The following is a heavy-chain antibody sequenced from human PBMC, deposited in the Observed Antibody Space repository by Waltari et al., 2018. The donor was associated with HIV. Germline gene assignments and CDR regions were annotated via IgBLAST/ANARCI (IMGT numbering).Heavy chain of an antibody. V-gene: IGHV3-30*18. J-gene: IGHJ5*02. CDR1: GFIFIDVG. Sequence: QLVESGGGVVQPGRSLRLPCAASGFIFIDVGMHWVRQAPGKGLEGLTFISYDASDQYYAKSVKGRFTISRDNSKKTVFLEMNNLKIEDTAIYFCAKAPTTSTALVQGSWGQGTLVIVSS. CDR2: ISYDASDQ. D-gene: IGHD5-18*01. CDR3: AKAPTTSTALVQGS.